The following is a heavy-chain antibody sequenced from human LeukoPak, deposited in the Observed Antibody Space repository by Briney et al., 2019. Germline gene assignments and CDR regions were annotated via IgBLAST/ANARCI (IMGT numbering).Heavy chain of an antibody. Sequence: ASVEVSCKAFGYTFTGYYMHWVRRAPGQGLEWMGWINPNSGGTNYAQKLQGRGTITRAPSISTAYMELSRLRSDDTAVCYFVRSGDHRYYDASGPDYWGQGTVVTVSS. J-gene: IGHJ4*02. CDR1: GYTFTGYY. CDR3: VRSGDHRYYDASGPDY. D-gene: IGHD3-10*01. CDR2: INPNSGGT. V-gene: IGHV1-2*02.